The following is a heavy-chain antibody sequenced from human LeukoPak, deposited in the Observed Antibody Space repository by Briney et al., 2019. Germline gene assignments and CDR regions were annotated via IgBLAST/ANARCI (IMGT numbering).Heavy chain of an antibody. CDR3: ARSSAITIFVVINWFDP. CDR2: ISTTRSA. V-gene: IGHV4-4*07. Sequence: SETLSLTCRVSGGSLSTDYWSWIRQSAGKGLEWIRRISTTRSASNTTSRKTRVTMSVDMSRTQSTLTLTSVTSADTAVYYSARSSAITIFVVINWFDPWGRGTLVTVSS. CDR1: GGSLSTDY. J-gene: IGHJ5*02. D-gene: IGHD3-3*01.